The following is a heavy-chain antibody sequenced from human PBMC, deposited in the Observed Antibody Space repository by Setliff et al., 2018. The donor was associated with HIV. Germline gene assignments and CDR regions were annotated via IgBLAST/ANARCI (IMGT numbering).Heavy chain of an antibody. CDR3: TREGRGDPAMATTRIDY. CDR2: IYYTGFA. CDR1: GDSISSGSYF. Sequence: SETLSLTCSVSGDSISSGSYFWGWIRQTPGKGLEWIGNIYYTGFAYYNPSLKSRVTISLDTSNTHVFLNLTSVTDADTAVYFCTREGRGDPAMATTRIDYWGQGKLVTVSS. V-gene: IGHV4-39*02. D-gene: IGHD1-1*01. J-gene: IGHJ4*02.